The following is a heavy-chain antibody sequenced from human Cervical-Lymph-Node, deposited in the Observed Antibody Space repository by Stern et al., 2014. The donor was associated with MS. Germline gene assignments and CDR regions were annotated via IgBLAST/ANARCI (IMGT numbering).Heavy chain of an antibody. Sequence: EVQLVESGAEVKKPGESLKISCKGSGYTFTTYWIGWVRQMPGKGLEWMGMFYPADSDTRYSPSFQGQVTFSADKSISTAYLQWRSLKASDTAMYFCARQLSSEALDYWGPGTLVTVSS. CDR3: ARQLSSEALDY. J-gene: IGHJ4*02. D-gene: IGHD6-19*01. CDR1: GYTFTTYW. CDR2: FYPADSDT. V-gene: IGHV5-51*01.